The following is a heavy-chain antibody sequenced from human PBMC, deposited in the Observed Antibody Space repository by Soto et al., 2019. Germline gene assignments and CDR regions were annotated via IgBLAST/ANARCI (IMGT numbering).Heavy chain of an antibody. CDR3: ASTTVVAPTFDF. Sequence: EVQLVESGGGLVKPGGSLTLSCGASGFAFRSYNMNWVRQAPGKGLEWVASISSGSSNIYYADSVKGRFTISRDNAKNSLYLQMDSLRAEDSAVYYCASTTVVAPTFDFWGQGTLVTVSS. CDR2: ISSGSSNI. V-gene: IGHV3-21*01. CDR1: GFAFRSYN. J-gene: IGHJ4*02. D-gene: IGHD4-17*01.